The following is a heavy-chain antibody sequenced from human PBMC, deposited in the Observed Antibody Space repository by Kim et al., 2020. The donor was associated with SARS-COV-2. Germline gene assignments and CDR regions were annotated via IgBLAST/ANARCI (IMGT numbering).Heavy chain of an antibody. V-gene: IGHV4-59*01. J-gene: IGHJ4*02. CDR3: ARDVGGDEDGFDY. D-gene: IGHD1-26*01. Sequence: STPPLKSTVTITVYTSKNQFSLKLSSVTAADTAVYYCARDVGGDEDGFDYWGQGTLVTVSS.